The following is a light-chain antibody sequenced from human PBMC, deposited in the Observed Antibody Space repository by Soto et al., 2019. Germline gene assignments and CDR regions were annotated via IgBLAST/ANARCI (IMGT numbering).Light chain of an antibody. Sequence: IQNTPSSSTLAASVGAGGPFTLVASQSISSWLAWYQQKPGTVPKLLIYTASTLQSGVPSRFTGSGSGTDFTVTISSLQPEDVATYYCQKYNSAPWTIAQGTKVDIK. V-gene: IGKV1-27*01. CDR3: QKYNSAPWT. CDR1: QSISSW. J-gene: IGKJ1*01. CDR2: TAS.